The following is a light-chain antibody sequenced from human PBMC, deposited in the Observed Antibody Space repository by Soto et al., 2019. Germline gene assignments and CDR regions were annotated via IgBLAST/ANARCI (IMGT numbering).Light chain of an antibody. CDR2: GAS. V-gene: IGKV3D-15*01. J-gene: IGKJ1*01. CDR1: QSISTS. Sequence: IVLAQSPGTLSLSPGERATLSCRASQSISTSLAWFQQIPGQAPRLLIYGASSRGTGIPDRFSGSGSGTEFTLTISSLQSEDFAVYYCQQYNNWPRTFGQGTKVEIK. CDR3: QQYNNWPRT.